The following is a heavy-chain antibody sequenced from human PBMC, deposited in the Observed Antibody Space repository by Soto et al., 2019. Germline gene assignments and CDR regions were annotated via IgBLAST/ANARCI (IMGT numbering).Heavy chain of an antibody. CDR3: AKRPGAGGHFDY. V-gene: IGHV3-23*01. CDR2: VSIGGST. Sequence: DVQVLESGGGLVQPEGSLRLSCAASGFTFSSYAIGWVRQGPGKGLECVAVVSIGGSTHYADSVRGRFNISRDNSKNTLSLLLNSLTAEDTAVYFCAKRPGAGGHFDYWGEGALVTVSS. CDR1: GFTFSSYA. D-gene: IGHD2-8*02. J-gene: IGHJ4*02.